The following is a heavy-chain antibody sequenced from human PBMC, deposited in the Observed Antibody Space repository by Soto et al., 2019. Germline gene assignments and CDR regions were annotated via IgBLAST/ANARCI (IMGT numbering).Heavy chain of an antibody. CDR2: ISGSGGST. D-gene: IGHD3-10*01. Sequence: EVQLLESGGGLVQPGGSLRLSCAASGFTFSSYAMSWVRQAPGKGLEWVSAISGSGGSTYYADSVKGRFTISRDNSKNTLYLQMNSLSAEDTAVYYCAKPAYGSGSYYNDAFDIWGQGTMVTVSS. J-gene: IGHJ3*02. CDR1: GFTFSSYA. CDR3: AKPAYGSGSYYNDAFDI. V-gene: IGHV3-23*01.